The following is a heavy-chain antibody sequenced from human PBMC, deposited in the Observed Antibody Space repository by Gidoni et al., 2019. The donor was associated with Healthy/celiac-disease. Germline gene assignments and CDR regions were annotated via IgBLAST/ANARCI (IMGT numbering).Heavy chain of an antibody. J-gene: IGHJ4*02. V-gene: IGHV4-34*01. CDR2: SGST. Sequence: SGSTNYNPSPKSRVTISVDTSKNRFSLKLSSVTAADTAVYYCARGPFSGWEGSGSYYNRRILPKGFDYWGQGTLVTVSS. D-gene: IGHD3-10*01. CDR3: ARGPFSGWEGSGSYYNRRILPKGFDY.